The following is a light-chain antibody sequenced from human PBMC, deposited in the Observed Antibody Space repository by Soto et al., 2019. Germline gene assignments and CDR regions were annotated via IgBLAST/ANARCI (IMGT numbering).Light chain of an antibody. CDR1: QSISSY. V-gene: IGKV1-39*01. CDR2: GAS. Sequence: DIQMTQSPSSLSASVGDRVTITCRASQSISSYLNWYQQRPGKAPKVLIYGASTLQSGVPSRFSGSGSGTDFTLTISSLQPEDFATYYCQQSYSTRVTFDQGTKVDIK. J-gene: IGKJ2*01. CDR3: QQSYSTRVT.